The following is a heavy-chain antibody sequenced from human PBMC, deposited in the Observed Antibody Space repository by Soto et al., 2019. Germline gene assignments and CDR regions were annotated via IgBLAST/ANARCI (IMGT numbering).Heavy chain of an antibody. J-gene: IGHJ4*02. D-gene: IGHD3-16*01. CDR1: GGTFSSYA. V-gene: IGHV1-69*13. Sequence: SVKVSCKASGGTFSSYAISWVRQAPGQGLEWMGGIIPIFGTANYAQKFQGRVTITADESTSTAYMELSSLRSEDTAVYYCARDSLRYSEPTPYYFDYWGQGTLVTVSS. CDR3: ARDSLRYSEPTPYYFDY. CDR2: IIPIFGTA.